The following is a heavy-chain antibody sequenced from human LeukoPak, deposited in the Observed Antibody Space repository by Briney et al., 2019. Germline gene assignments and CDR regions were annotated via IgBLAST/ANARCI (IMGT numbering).Heavy chain of an antibody. CDR3: AREYGSGSYLSVDP. D-gene: IGHD3-10*01. CDR1: GFTVSSNY. Sequence: PGGSLRLSCAASGFTVSSNYMSWVRQAPGKGLEWVSVIYSGGSTYYADSVKGRFTISRDHSKNTLYLQMNSLRAEDTAVYYCAREYGSGSYLSVDPWGQGTLVTVSS. CDR2: IYSGGST. V-gene: IGHV3-66*01. J-gene: IGHJ5*02.